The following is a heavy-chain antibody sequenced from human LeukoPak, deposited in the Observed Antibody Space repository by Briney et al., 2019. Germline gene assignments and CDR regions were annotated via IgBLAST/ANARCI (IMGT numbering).Heavy chain of an antibody. CDR1: GFTFSSYE. Sequence: GGSLRLSCVASGFTFSSYEMNWVRQAPGKGLEWVSYISSSGSTIYYADSVKGRFTISRDNSKNTLDLQMNSLRAEDTALYFCTRAYSGYWYAGYWGQGTLVTVSS. V-gene: IGHV3-48*03. D-gene: IGHD6-25*01. J-gene: IGHJ4*02. CDR3: TRAYSGYWYAGY. CDR2: ISSSGSTI.